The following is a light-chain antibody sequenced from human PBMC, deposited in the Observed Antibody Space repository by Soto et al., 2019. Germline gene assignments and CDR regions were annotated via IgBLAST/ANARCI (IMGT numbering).Light chain of an antibody. V-gene: IGKV3-11*01. CDR1: QSVTIY. CDR2: DAF. CDR3: QQHNNWPPIT. Sequence: EIVLTQSPATLSLSPGERATLSCRASQSVTIYLAWYQQKPGQAPRLLINDAFNRATGIPARFSGSGSGTEFTLTIRSLQSEDFAVYYCQQHNNWPPITFGQGTRLEIK. J-gene: IGKJ5*01.